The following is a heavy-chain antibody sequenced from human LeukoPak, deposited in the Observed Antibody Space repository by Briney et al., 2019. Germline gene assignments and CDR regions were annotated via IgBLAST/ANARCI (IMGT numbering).Heavy chain of an antibody. Sequence: GGSLRLSCAASGFTFSSYAMSWVRQAPGKGLEWVSLIYSDGRTYYADSVKGRFTISRDNSKNTLYLQMNSLRAEDTAVYYCAKWGCSGGSCYPFDYWGQGTLVTVSS. CDR2: IYSDGRT. J-gene: IGHJ4*02. CDR1: GFTFSSYA. CDR3: AKWGCSGGSCYPFDY. V-gene: IGHV3-23*03. D-gene: IGHD2-15*01.